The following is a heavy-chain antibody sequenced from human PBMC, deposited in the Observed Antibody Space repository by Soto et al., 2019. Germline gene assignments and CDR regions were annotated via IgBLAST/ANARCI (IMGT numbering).Heavy chain of an antibody. J-gene: IGHJ4*02. CDR1: GGSISSSSYY. D-gene: IGHD6-6*01. CDR3: ARQNPESSAYGPEWYFDH. CDR2: IYYSGST. V-gene: IGHV4-39*01. Sequence: PSETLSLTCTVSGGSISSSSYYWGWIHQPPGKGLEWIGSIYYSGSTYYNPSLKSRVTISVDTSKNQFSLKLSSVTAADTAVYYCARQNPESSAYGPEWYFDHWGQGTLVTVAS.